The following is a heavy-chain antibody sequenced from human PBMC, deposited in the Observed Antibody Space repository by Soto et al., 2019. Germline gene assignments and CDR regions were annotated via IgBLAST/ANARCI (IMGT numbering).Heavy chain of an antibody. Sequence: SLRLSCVASGFTLSYYGIHWVRQAPGKGLEWVAFMSNDVRKDYYADSVKGRFTISRDDSKGKIYLQTNNLRPEDTALYYCARDHLHSTNRYGLSKRNYSMEVWGKGNTVTISS. CDR1: GFTLSYYG. D-gene: IGHD2-2*01. V-gene: IGHV3-30*03. J-gene: IGHJ6*03. CDR3: ARDHLHSTNRYGLSKRNYSMEV. CDR2: MSNDVRKD.